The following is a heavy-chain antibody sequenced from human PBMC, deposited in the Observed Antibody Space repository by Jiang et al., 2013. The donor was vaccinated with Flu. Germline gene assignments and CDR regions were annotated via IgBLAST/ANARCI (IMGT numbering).Heavy chain of an antibody. CDR1: GYTFTSYG. J-gene: IGHJ6*02. CDR3: ARGEQYFDWLLTPYYGMDV. D-gene: IGHD3-9*01. CDR2: ISAYNGNT. Sequence: GAEVKKPGASVKVSCKASGYTFTSYGISWVRQAPGQGLEWMGWISAYNGNTNYAQKLQGRVTMTTDTSTSTAYMELRSLRSDDTAVYYCARGEQYFDWLLTPYYGMDVWGQGTTVTVSS. V-gene: IGHV1-18*01.